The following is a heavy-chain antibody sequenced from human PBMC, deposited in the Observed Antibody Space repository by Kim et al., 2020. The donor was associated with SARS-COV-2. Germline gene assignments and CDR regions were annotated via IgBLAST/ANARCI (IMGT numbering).Heavy chain of an antibody. Sequence: GGSLRLSCEASGFTFSGATVHWVRQASGKGLEWLGRIRSKPNSYAIEYAASVKNRFTISRDDSKNTAYLQMNSLKTEDTAVYYCARVNPIAGGWYDAFGIWGQGTMVTDSS. CDR2: IRSKPNSYAI. CDR3: ARVNPIAGGWYDAFGI. V-gene: IGHV3-73*01. D-gene: IGHD6-19*01. J-gene: IGHJ3*02. CDR1: GFTFSGAT.